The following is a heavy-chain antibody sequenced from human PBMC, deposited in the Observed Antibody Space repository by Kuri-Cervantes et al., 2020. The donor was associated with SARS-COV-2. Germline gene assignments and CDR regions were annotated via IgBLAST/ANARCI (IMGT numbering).Heavy chain of an antibody. J-gene: IGHJ4*02. CDR2: INHSGST. CDR3: ARGRSPGY. Sequence: SETLSLTCAVYGGPFSGYYWSWIRQPPGKGLEWIGEINHSGSTNYNPSINSRVTISVDTSKNQFSLKLSSVTAADTAVYYCARGRSPGYWGQGTLVTVSS. V-gene: IGHV4-34*01. CDR1: GGPFSGYY.